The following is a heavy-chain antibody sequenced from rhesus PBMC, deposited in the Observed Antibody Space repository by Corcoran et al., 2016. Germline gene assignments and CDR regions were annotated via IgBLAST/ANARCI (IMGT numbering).Heavy chain of an antibody. CDR3: ARRRIYFDY. CDR1: GGSISSGYD. D-gene: IGHD3-9*01. CDR2: IYGSSWST. Sequence: QVQLQESGPGVVKPSETLSLTCAVSGGSISSGYDWSWFRQPTGKGMEWIGYIYGSSWSTNYNPSLQNRVTMSTYASKNQFSLTLSSVAAADTAVYYCARRRIYFDYWGQGVLVTVSS. J-gene: IGHJ4*01. V-gene: IGHV4-76*01.